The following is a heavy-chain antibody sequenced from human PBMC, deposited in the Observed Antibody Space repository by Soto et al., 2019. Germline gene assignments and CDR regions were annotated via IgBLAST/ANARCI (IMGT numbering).Heavy chain of an antibody. CDR2: IKSKAVGGTI. J-gene: IGHJ4*02. Sequence: EVQLVESGGGLVKPGNSLRLSCAASGFTFSNAWMNWVRQAPGKGLEWVARIKSKAVGGTIDYAAPVKGRFTISRDDSQNTLYLQMNSLKNEDTAVYYCATCGGDCYLNYWGQGTLVTVTS. CDR3: ATCGGDCYLNY. CDR1: GFTFSNAW. V-gene: IGHV3-15*01. D-gene: IGHD2-21*02.